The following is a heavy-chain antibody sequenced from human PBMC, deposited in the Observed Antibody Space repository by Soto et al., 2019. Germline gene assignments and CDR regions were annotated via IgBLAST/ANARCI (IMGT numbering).Heavy chain of an antibody. V-gene: IGHV4-34*01. Sequence: LSLTCAVYGGSFSGYYWSWIRQPPGKGLEWIGEINHSGSTNYNPSLKSRVTISVDTSKNQFSLKLSSVTAADTAVYYCARIYEDFWSGYQTVFDYWGQGTLVTVSS. J-gene: IGHJ4*02. CDR1: GGSFSGYY. CDR2: INHSGST. CDR3: ARIYEDFWSGYQTVFDY. D-gene: IGHD3-3*02.